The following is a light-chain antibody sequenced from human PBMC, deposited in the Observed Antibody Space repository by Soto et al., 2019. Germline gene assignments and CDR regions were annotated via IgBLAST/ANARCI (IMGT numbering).Light chain of an antibody. CDR1: QSIYIY. J-gene: IGKJ5*01. CDR3: QQSHSGIT. Sequence: DIQMTQSPSPLSASIGYRVTITCRASQSIYIYLNWYQQKAGKAPKLLIYAASSLQRGVPSTFSGGGSGTDFTLTISSLQPEDFATYYCQQSHSGITFGQGTRLEIK. CDR2: AAS. V-gene: IGKV1-39*01.